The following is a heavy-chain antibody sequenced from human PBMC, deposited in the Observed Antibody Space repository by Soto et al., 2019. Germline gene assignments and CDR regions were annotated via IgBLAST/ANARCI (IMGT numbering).Heavy chain of an antibody. CDR3: ASTTIFGVVDYYGMDV. CDR2: ISSSSSTI. D-gene: IGHD3-3*01. CDR1: GFTFSSYS. V-gene: IGHV3-48*02. J-gene: IGHJ6*02. Sequence: GGSLRLSCAASGFTFSSYSMNWVRQAPGKGLEWVSYISSSSSTIYYADSVKGRFTISRDNAKNSLYLQMNSLRDEDTAVYYCASTTIFGVVDYYGMDVWGQGTTVTVSS.